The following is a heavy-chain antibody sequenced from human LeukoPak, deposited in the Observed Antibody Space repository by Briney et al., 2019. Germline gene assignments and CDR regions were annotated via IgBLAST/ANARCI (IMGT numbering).Heavy chain of an antibody. D-gene: IGHD3-3*02. V-gene: IGHV3-23*01. CDR3: AKVISSTSSTPFDP. J-gene: IGHJ5*02. Sequence: PAGSLSLSCAAYGFTSGFTFSSFAMSWVRQAPGKGLEWVSAISGSCTATHYAASVRGQFTISRNNSKNTLYVEINSPRAEDTAIYYCAKVISSTSSTPFDPWGQGTLVTVSS. CDR1: GFTFSSFA. CDR2: ISGSCTAT.